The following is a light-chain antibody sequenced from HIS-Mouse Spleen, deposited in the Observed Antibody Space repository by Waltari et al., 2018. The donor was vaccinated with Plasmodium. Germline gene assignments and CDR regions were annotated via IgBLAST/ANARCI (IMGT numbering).Light chain of an antibody. Sequence: AIQLTQSPSSLSASVGDRVTITCRASQGICSALAWYQQKPGKAPKLLIYDASSLESGVPSRFSGSGSGTDFTLTISSLQPEDFATYYCQQFNNYPSITFGQGTRLEIK. CDR2: DAS. V-gene: IGKV1D-13*01. CDR1: QGICSA. J-gene: IGKJ5*01. CDR3: QQFNNYPSIT.